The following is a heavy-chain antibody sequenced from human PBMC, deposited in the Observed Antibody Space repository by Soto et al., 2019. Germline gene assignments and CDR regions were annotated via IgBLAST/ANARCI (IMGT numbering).Heavy chain of an antibody. D-gene: IGHD6-19*01. CDR3: AKDHDSGWYSEGVRAYYGMDV. CDR2: ISYDGSNK. J-gene: IGHJ6*02. Sequence: GGSLRLSCAASGFTFSSYGMHWVRQAPGKGLEWVAVISYDGSNKYYADSVKGRFTISRDNSKNTLYLQMNSLRAEDTAVYYCAKDHDSGWYSEGVRAYYGMDVWGQGTTVTVSS. CDR1: GFTFSSYG. V-gene: IGHV3-30*18.